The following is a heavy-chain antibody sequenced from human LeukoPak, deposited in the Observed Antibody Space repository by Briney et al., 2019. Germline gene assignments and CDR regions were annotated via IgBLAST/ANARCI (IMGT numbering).Heavy chain of an antibody. D-gene: IGHD3-3*01. J-gene: IGHJ4*02. Sequence: GGSLRLSCAASGFPFSSYAMHWVRQAPGKGLEWVAVISYDGSSKYYADSVKGRFTISRDNSKNTPYLQMDSLRAEDTAVYYCARATSYDFWYFDYWGQGTLVTVSS. CDR3: ARATSYDFWYFDY. CDR1: GFPFSSYA. CDR2: ISYDGSSK. V-gene: IGHV3-30-3*01.